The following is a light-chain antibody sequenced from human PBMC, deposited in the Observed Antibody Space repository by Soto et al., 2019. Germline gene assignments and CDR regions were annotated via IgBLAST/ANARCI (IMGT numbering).Light chain of an antibody. V-gene: IGKV1-5*03. J-gene: IGKJ4*01. Sequence: DIQMTQSPSTLSASVGDRVTITCRASQSLSFWLAWYQQKPGQAPKLLVQKASSLESGVPSRFSGSGSGTEFTLTISSLQPDDFATYFCQQYISYPLTFGRGTKVEIK. CDR1: QSLSFW. CDR3: QQYISYPLT. CDR2: KAS.